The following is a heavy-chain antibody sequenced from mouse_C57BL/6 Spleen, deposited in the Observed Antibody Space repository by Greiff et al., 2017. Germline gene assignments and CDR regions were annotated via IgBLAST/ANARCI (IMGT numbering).Heavy chain of an antibody. CDR2: ISSDSSTI. CDR3: ARHDYGYAIDD. V-gene: IGHV5-17*01. Sequence: EVQLQESGGGLVKPGGSLKLSCAASGFTFSDYGMHWVRQAPEKGLEWVAYISSDSSTIYYADTVKGRVTISRDQATNTLCLQMTSLRAEDTAMYYCARHDYGYAIDDWGQGTSVTVSS. D-gene: IGHD2-4*01. J-gene: IGHJ4*01. CDR1: GFTFSDYG.